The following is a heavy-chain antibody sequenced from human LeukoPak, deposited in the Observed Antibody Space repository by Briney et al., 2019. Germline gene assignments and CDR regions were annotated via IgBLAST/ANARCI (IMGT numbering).Heavy chain of an antibody. CDR3: ARSATNRDISASGSDYYYYGMDV. CDR2: ISAYNDNT. J-gene: IGHJ6*02. V-gene: IGHV1-18*01. Sequence: GASVKVSCKASGYTFTSYGITWVRQAPGQGLEWMGWISAYNDNTNYPQKLQGRVTMTTDTSTSTAYMELRSLRSDDTAVYYCARSATNRDISASGSDYYYYGMDVWGQGTTVTVSS. D-gene: IGHD3-10*01. CDR1: GYTFTSYG.